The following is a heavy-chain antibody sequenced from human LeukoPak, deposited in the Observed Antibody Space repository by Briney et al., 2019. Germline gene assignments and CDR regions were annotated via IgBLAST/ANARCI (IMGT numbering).Heavy chain of an antibody. V-gene: IGHV4-4*07. CDR3: ARDPGSIVGATLNYYFDY. CDR1: GGPISSYY. D-gene: IGHD1-26*01. Sequence: SETLSLTCTVSGGPISSYYWSWIRQPAGKGLEWIGRIYTSGSTNYNPSLKSRVTMSVDTSKNQFSLKLSSVTAADTAVYYCARDPGSIVGATLNYYFDYWGQGTLVTVSS. J-gene: IGHJ4*02. CDR2: IYTSGST.